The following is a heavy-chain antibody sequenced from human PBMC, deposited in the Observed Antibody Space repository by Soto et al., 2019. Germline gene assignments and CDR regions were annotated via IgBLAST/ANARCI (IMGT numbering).Heavy chain of an antibody. V-gene: IGHV1-69*13. CDR1: GGTFSSYA. D-gene: IGHD6-13*01. Sequence: ASVKVSCKASGGTFSSYAISWVRQAPGQGLEWMGGIIPIFGTANYAQKFQGRVTITADESTSTAYMELSSLRSEDTAVYYCARGHEYSSSWYWFDPWGQGTLVTVSS. J-gene: IGHJ5*02. CDR2: IIPIFGTA. CDR3: ARGHEYSSSWYWFDP.